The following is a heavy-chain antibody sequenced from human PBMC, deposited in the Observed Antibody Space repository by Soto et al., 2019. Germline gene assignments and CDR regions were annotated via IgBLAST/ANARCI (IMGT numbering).Heavy chain of an antibody. CDR2: ISYDGSNK. V-gene: IGHV3-30-3*01. D-gene: IGHD5-18*01. Sequence: GGSLRLSCAASGFTFSSYAMHWVRQAPGKGLKWVAVISYDGSNKYYADYVKGRFTISRDNSKNTLYLQMNSLRAEDTAVYYCARDMPPDTAFDYWGQGT. CDR3: ARDMPPDTAFDY. J-gene: IGHJ4*02. CDR1: GFTFSSYA.